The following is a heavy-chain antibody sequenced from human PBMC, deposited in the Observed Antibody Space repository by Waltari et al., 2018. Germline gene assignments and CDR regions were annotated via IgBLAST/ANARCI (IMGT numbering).Heavy chain of an antibody. CDR1: GFPLSSFG. CDR3: AKERGGAADFDY. D-gene: IGHD6-13*01. Sequence: QVQLVESGGGVVQPGGSLRVSCAASGFPLSSFGMQWVRQAPGKGLEWVAFIQNDGRNKYYAGSVKGRVTISRDNSRNTLYLQMNSLRAEDTAVYYSAKERGGAADFDYWGQGTLVTVSS. CDR2: IQNDGRNK. V-gene: IGHV3-30*02. J-gene: IGHJ4*02.